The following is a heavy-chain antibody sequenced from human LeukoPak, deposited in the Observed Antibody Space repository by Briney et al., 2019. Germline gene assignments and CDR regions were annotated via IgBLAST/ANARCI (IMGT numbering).Heavy chain of an antibody. J-gene: IGHJ6*03. CDR2: IYYSGST. CDR3: ARDKGFPYYYYYMDV. V-gene: IGHV4-39*07. D-gene: IGHD2-21*01. CDR1: GGSISSSRYY. Sequence: SETLSLTCTVSGGSISSSRYYWGWIRQPPGKGLEWIGSIYYSGSTYYNPSLKSRVTISVDTSKNQFSLKLSSVTAADTAVYYCARDKGFPYYYYYMDVWGKGTTVTVSS.